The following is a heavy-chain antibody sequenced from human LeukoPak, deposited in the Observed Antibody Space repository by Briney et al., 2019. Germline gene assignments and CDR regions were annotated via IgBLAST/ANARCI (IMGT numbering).Heavy chain of an antibody. V-gene: IGHV3-33*08. D-gene: IGHD3-22*01. Sequence: GGSLRLSCTSSGFTFSTSGMHWVRQAPGKGLEWVAVIWYDGSNKYYADSVKGRFTISRDNSKNTLYLQMNSLRAEDTAVYYCARGEYYDSSGPDYWGQGTLVTVSS. CDR2: IWYDGSNK. CDR1: GFTFSTSG. CDR3: ARGEYYDSSGPDY. J-gene: IGHJ4*02.